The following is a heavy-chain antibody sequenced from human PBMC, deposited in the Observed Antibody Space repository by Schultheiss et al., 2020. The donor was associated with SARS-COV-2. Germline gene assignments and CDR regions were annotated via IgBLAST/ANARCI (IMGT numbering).Heavy chain of an antibody. V-gene: IGHV3-21*01. Sequence: GESLKISCAASGFTFSSYSMNWVRQAPGKGLEWVSSISSSSSYIYYADSVKGRFTISRDNAKNSLYLQMNSLRAEDTAVYFCARDGSSHFDFRSAFGYYYGMDVWGQGTTVTVSS. CDR1: GFTFSSYS. J-gene: IGHJ6*02. D-gene: IGHD3-3*01. CDR3: ARDGSSHFDFRSAFGYYYGMDV. CDR2: ISSSSSYI.